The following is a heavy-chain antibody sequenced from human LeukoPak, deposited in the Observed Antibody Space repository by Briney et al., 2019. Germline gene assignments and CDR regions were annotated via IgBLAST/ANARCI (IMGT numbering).Heavy chain of an antibody. J-gene: IGHJ4*02. CDR3: ARVMVDYDFWSGYPY. Sequence: PGRSLRLSCAASGFTFSSYAMHWVRQAPGKGLEWVAVISYDGSNKYYANSVKGRFTISRDNSKNTLYLQMNSLRAEDTAVYYCARVMVDYDFWSGYPYWGQGTLVTVSS. CDR2: ISYDGSNK. V-gene: IGHV3-30*01. CDR1: GFTFSSYA. D-gene: IGHD3-3*01.